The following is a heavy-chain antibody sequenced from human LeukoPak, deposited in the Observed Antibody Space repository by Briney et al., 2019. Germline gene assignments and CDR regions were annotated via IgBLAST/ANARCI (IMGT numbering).Heavy chain of an antibody. CDR2: MNPNSGNT. J-gene: IGHJ3*02. CDR1: GYTFTSYD. Sequence: ASVKVSCKASGYTFTSYDINWVRQATGQGLEWMGWMNPNSGNTGYAQKFQGTVTITRNTSISTAYMELSSLRSEDTAVYYCARGSRELHAFDIWGQGTMVTVSS. CDR3: ARGSRELHAFDI. V-gene: IGHV1-8*03. D-gene: IGHD1-26*01.